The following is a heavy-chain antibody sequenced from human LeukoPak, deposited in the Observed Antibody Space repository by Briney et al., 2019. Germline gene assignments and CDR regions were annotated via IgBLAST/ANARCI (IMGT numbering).Heavy chain of an antibody. D-gene: IGHD5-12*01. Sequence: SETLSLTCAVYGGSFSGYYWSWIRQPPGKGLEWIGEINHSGSTNYNPSLKSRVTISVPTSKNQFSLKLSSVPAADPPVSYCASNHRVRRYSGYDSPEGRDLIFDYWGQGTMVTVSS. CDR2: INHSGST. CDR3: ASNHRVRRYSGYDSPEGRDLIFDY. V-gene: IGHV4-34*01. J-gene: IGHJ4*02. CDR1: GGSFSGYY.